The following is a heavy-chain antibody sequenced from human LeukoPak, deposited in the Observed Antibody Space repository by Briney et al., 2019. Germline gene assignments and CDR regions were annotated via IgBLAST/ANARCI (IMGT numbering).Heavy chain of an antibody. CDR1: GFTFSSYG. CDR3: AKDPPMYSGSYFDY. J-gene: IGHJ4*02. V-gene: IGHV3-30*02. Sequence: GGSLRLSCAASGFTFSSYGMHWVRQAPGKGLEWVAFIRYGGSNKYYADSVKGRFTISRDNSKNTLYLQMNSLRAEDTAVYYCAKDPPMYSGSYFDYWGQGTLVTVSS. CDR2: IRYGGSNK. D-gene: IGHD1-26*01.